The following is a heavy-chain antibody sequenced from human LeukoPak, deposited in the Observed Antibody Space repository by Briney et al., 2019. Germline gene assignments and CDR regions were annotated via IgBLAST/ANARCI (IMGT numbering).Heavy chain of an antibody. Sequence: SETLSLTCTVSGGSISSGGYYWNWIRQPAGKGLDWIGRINNSGNTNYNPSLKTRATISVYTSKHQFSLRLTSVTAADTAVYFCARDQLEIDYWGQGTLVTVSS. V-gene: IGHV4-61*02. D-gene: IGHD3-3*01. J-gene: IGHJ4*02. CDR1: GGSISSGGYY. CDR2: INNSGNT. CDR3: ARDQLEIDY.